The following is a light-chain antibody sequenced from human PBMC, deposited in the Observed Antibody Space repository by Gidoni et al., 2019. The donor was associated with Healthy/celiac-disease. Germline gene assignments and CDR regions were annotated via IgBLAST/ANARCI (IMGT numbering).Light chain of an antibody. CDR1: QSVSSRY. CDR2: GAS. Sequence: EIVLTPSPGTLSLSPGERATLSCRASQSVSSRYLAWYQQIPGQAPRLLIYGASSRATGIPDRFSGSGSGTDFTLTICRLESEDFAVYYCQQYGSSPALTFGGGTKVEIK. J-gene: IGKJ4*01. CDR3: QQYGSSPALT. V-gene: IGKV3-20*01.